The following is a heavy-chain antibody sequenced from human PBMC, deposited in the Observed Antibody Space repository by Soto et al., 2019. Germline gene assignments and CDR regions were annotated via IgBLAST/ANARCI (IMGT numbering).Heavy chain of an antibody. J-gene: IGHJ6*02. V-gene: IGHV4-4*07. CDR2: IYTSGST. Sequence: SETLSLTXTVSGGSISSYYWSWIRQPAGKGLEWIGRIYTSGSTNYNPSLKSRVTMSVDTSKNQFSLKLSSVTAADTAVYYCARDSVAATGTLYYYYYGMDVWGQGTTVTVSS. CDR3: ARDSVAATGTLYYYYYGMDV. D-gene: IGHD6-19*01. CDR1: GGSISSYY.